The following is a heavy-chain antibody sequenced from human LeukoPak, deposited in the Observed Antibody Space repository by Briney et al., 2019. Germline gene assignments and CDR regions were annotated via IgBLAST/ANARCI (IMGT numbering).Heavy chain of an antibody. CDR2: IYENGGTT. CDR3: AKLTGSSGPLDY. CDR1: GFTFRSHA. Sequence: PGGSLRLSCVGSGFTFRSHAMSWVRQAPEKGLEFVSGIYENGGTTYYADSVKGRFSISRDNSKNTLYLQMNSLRAEDTAVYYCAKLTGSSGPLDYWGQGTLVTVSS. J-gene: IGHJ4*02. V-gene: IGHV3-23*01. D-gene: IGHD3-22*01.